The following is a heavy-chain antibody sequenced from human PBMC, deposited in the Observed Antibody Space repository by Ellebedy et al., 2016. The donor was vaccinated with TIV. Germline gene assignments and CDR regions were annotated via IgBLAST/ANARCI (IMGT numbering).Heavy chain of an antibody. D-gene: IGHD1-26*01. CDR1: GGTFSSHS. CDR2: IHPDSGDT. Sequence: AASVKVSCKASGGTFSSHSISWVRQAPGQTLEWMGWIHPDSGDTNYAQKFQGRVTMTRDTSISTAYLEFSRLRLDDTAVYFCASGAVGASDWWGQGALITASS. V-gene: IGHV1-2*02. CDR3: ASGAVGASDW. J-gene: IGHJ4*02.